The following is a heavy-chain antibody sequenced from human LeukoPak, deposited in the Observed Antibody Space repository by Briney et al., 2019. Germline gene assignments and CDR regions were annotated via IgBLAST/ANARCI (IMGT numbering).Heavy chain of an antibody. J-gene: IGHJ3*02. CDR2: NSGST. CDR1: GDSIGSCF. V-gene: IGHV4-59*08. Sequence: KASETLSLTCTVSGDSIGSCFWSWIRQPPGKGLEWIGYNSGSTNYNPSLKSRVTILLDRSKNQFSLKLSSVTAADTAIYYCARGRGYGGNYLRSFDIWGQGTMVTVSS. D-gene: IGHD1-26*01. CDR3: ARGRGYGGNYLRSFDI.